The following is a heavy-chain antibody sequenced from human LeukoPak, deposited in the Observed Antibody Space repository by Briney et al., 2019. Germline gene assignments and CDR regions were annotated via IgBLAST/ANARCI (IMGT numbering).Heavy chain of an antibody. CDR2: IYYSGST. CDR1: GGSISSYY. J-gene: IGHJ6*03. V-gene: IGHV4-59*01. Sequence: SETLSLTCTVSGGSISSYYWSWIRQPPGKGLEWIGYIYYSGSTNYNPSLKSRVTISVDTSKNQFSLKLSSVTAADTAVYYCARDWDGYCSSTSCYGANYYYYYMDVWGKGTTVTVSS. CDR3: ARDWDGYCSSTSCYGANYYYYYMDV. D-gene: IGHD2-2*01.